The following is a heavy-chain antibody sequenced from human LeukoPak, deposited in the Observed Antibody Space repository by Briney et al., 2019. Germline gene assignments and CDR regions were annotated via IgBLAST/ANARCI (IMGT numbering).Heavy chain of an antibody. CDR1: GFTVSSNY. CDR3: VGGRQRLTYYFDY. J-gene: IGHJ4*02. CDR2: IYSGGTT. V-gene: IGHV3-53*01. Sequence: GGSLRLSCAASGFTVSSNYMSWVRQAPGKGLEWVSVIYSGGTTYYTDSVKGRFTISRDNSKNTLYLQMNSLRAEDTAVYYCVGGRQRLTYYFDYWGQGTLVTVSS. D-gene: IGHD3-16*01.